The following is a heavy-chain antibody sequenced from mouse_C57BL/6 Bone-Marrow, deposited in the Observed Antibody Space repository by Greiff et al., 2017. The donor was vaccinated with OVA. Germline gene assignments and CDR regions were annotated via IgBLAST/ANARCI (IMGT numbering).Heavy chain of an antibody. CDR1: GFSLTSYA. CDR2: IWTGGGT. D-gene: IGHD2-1*01. J-gene: IGHJ1*03. Sequence: VQLQQSGPGLVAPSQSLSITCTVSGFSLTSYAISWVRQPPGKGLEWLGVIWTGGGTNYNSALKSRLSISKDNSKSQVFLKMNSLQTDDTDRYYCARNFYGNHWYFDVWGTGTTVTVSS. V-gene: IGHV2-9-1*01. CDR3: ARNFYGNHWYFDV.